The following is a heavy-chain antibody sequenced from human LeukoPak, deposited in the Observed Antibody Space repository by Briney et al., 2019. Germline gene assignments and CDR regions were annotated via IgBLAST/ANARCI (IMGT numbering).Heavy chain of an antibody. CDR2: IIPIFGIA. J-gene: IGHJ5*02. CDR1: GGTFSSYA. Sequence: SVTVSFTASGGTFSSYAISWVRQAPGQGLEWMGRIIPIFGIANYAQKFQGRVTITADKSKSTAYMELSSLRSEDTAVYYRASEKRAARPGWFDTWGQGTLVTVSS. CDR3: ASEKRAARPGWFDT. D-gene: IGHD6-6*01. V-gene: IGHV1-69*10.